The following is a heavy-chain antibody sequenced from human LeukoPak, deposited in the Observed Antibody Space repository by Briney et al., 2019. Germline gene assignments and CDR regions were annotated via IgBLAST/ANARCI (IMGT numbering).Heavy chain of an antibody. Sequence: SETLSLTCAVSGGSISSYYWSWIRQPPGKGLEWIGYIYYSGSTNYNPSLKSRVTISVDTSKNQFSLKLSSVTAADTAVYYCARAHGVTIFGVIMYDAFDIWGQGTMVTVSS. CDR3: ARAHGVTIFGVIMYDAFDI. V-gene: IGHV4-59*01. CDR2: IYYSGST. CDR1: GGSISSYY. D-gene: IGHD3-3*01. J-gene: IGHJ3*02.